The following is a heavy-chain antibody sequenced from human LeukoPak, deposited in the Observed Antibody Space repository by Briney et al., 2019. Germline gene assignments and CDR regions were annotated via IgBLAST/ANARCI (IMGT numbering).Heavy chain of an antibody. V-gene: IGHV1-18*04. CDR1: GYTFTSYD. CDR2: ISAYNGNT. CDR3: ARDGSGSYYPNWFDL. J-gene: IGHJ5*02. D-gene: IGHD3-10*01. Sequence: ASVKVSCKASGYTFTSYDINSVRQAPGQGLEWMGWISAYNGNTNYAQKLQGRVTMTTDTFTSTAYMELRSLRSDGTAVYYCARDGSGSYYPNWFDLWGQGTLVTVSS.